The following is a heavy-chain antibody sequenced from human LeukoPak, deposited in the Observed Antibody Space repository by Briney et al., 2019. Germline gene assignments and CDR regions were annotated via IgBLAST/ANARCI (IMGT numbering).Heavy chain of an antibody. Sequence: GGSLRLSCAASVFTFSSYGMHWVRQAPGKGLEWVAFIRYDGSNKYYADSVKGRFTISRDNSKNTLYLQMNTLRAEDTAVYYCAKIGTTGTPDAFDIWGQGTMVTVSS. D-gene: IGHD1-1*01. CDR2: IRYDGSNK. V-gene: IGHV3-30*02. CDR1: VFTFSSYG. CDR3: AKIGTTGTPDAFDI. J-gene: IGHJ3*02.